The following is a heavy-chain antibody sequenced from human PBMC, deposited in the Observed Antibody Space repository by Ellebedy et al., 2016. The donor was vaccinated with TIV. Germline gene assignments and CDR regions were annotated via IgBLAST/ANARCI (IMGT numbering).Heavy chain of an antibody. D-gene: IGHD5-24*01. J-gene: IGHJ5*02. V-gene: IGHV3-48*01. CDR3: ARVGDGYNNGFDP. CDR2: ISTAGRII. CDR1: GFTFSSYN. Sequence: LSLTCXASGFTFSSYNMNWVRQAPGKGLAWISHISTAGRIIHYADSVKGRFTISRDNAKNSLYLQMNSLRVEDTAVYFCARVGDGYNNGFDPWGQGTLVTVSS.